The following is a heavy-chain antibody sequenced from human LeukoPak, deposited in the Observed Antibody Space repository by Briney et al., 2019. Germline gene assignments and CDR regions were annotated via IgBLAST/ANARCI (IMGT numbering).Heavy chain of an antibody. Sequence: PGGSLRLSCAASGFTFSSYEMNWVRQAPGKGLEWVSYISSSGSTIYYADSVKGRFTISRDNAKNSLYLQMNSLRAEDTAVYYCARDAQGIVAPYGHYMDVWGKGTTVTISS. V-gene: IGHV3-48*03. J-gene: IGHJ6*03. CDR2: ISSSGSTI. CDR3: ARDAQGIVAPYGHYMDV. CDR1: GFTFSSYE. D-gene: IGHD5-12*01.